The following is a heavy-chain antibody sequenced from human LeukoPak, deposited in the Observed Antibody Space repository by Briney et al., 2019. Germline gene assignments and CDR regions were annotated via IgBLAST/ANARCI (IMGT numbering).Heavy chain of an antibody. CDR2: IIPILGIA. D-gene: IGHD2-15*01. J-gene: IGHJ3*02. CDR3: AIPYLACSGGRCYPPQI. V-gene: IGHV1-69*04. CDR1: GGTFSSYA. Sequence: SVKVSCKASGGTFSSYAISWVRQAPGQGLEWMGSIIPILGIANYAQKFQGRVTITADKSTSTPYMELSRLRAEDTAVYYCAIPYLACSGGRCYPPQIWGQGTMVTVSS.